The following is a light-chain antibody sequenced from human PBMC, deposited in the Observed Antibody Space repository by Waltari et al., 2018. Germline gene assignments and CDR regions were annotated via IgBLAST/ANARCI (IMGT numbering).Light chain of an antibody. CDR2: GAS. V-gene: IGKV3-20*01. CDR1: QSITGNS. Sequence: EVVLTQSPDILYMSRGERASLSCRASQSITGNSLAWYQHRRGHPPRLLIHGASNRATDIPDRFSGSGSGTDFTLTISRLEAEDFAVYFCQQYGTSPETFGQGIKVEIK. CDR3: QQYGTSPET. J-gene: IGKJ1*01.